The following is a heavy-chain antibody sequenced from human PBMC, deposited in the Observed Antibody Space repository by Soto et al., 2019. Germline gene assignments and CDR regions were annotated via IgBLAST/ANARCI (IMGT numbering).Heavy chain of an antibody. V-gene: IGHV3-15*01. J-gene: IGHJ4*02. D-gene: IGHD1-1*01. Sequence: GALRLSCTASGLIFSDVWMTWVRQAPGKGLEWVGRIKTKPDDGTIDYAAPVRGRFTISRDDSKNTLYLQMTSLTPDDTGVYYCTTSNLGVDFWGPGTLVTVSS. CDR1: GLIFSDVW. CDR3: TTSNLGVDF. CDR2: IKTKPDDGTI.